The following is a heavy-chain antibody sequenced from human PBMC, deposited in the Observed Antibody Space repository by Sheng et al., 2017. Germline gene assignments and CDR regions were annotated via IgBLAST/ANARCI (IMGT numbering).Heavy chain of an antibody. CDR3: ARVGLRWDY. V-gene: IGHV1-69*06. CDR1: GSTFNSFA. D-gene: IGHD2-15*01. Sequence: QVQLVQSGAEVKEPGSSVKISCQASGSTFNSFAISWVRQAPGQGLEWMGGIIPIFGTPQYAQKFQGRLTISADKSTHTVFMELTGLTIDDTAVFYCARVGLRWDYWGQGTLVIVSS. J-gene: IGHJ4*02. CDR2: IIPIFGTP.